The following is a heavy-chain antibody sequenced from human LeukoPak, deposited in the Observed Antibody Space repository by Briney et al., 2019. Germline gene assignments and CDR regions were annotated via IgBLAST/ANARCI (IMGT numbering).Heavy chain of an antibody. V-gene: IGHV1-2*06. Sequence: ASVKVSCKASGYTFTGYYMHWARQAPGQGREWMGRINPNRGGTNYAQKFQGRVTMNRDTSISIAYMELSRLRSDDTAVYYCARGKYYDSSGSNWFDPWGQGTLVTVSS. J-gene: IGHJ5*02. CDR1: GYTFTGYY. D-gene: IGHD3-22*01. CDR2: INPNRGGT. CDR3: ARGKYYDSSGSNWFDP.